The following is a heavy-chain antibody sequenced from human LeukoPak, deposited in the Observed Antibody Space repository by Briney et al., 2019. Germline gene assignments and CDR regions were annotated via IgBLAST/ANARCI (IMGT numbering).Heavy chain of an antibody. CDR2: IYYSRST. J-gene: IGHJ4*02. Sequence: PSQTLSLTCTVSGGSISSGGYYWSWIRQHPGKGLEWIGYIYYSRSTYYNPSLKSRVTISVDTSNNQFSLKLSSVTAADTAVYYCASHVGHSGSGSYLTYFDYWGQGTLVTVSS. CDR3: ASHVGHSGSGSYLTYFDY. CDR1: GGSISSGGYY. D-gene: IGHD3-10*01. V-gene: IGHV4-31*03.